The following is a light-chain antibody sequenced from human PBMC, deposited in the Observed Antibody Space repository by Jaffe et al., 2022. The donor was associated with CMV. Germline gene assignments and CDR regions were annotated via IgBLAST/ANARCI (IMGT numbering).Light chain of an antibody. CDR3: SSYSTSTTLGV. Sequence: QSALTQPASVSGSPGQSITISCTGTTSDYGGYKYVSWYQQHPGKPPKVIIYDVSNRPAGVSNRFSGSKSGNTASLTISGLQAEDEADYYCSSYSTSTTLGVFGGGTRLTVL. CDR2: DVS. J-gene: IGLJ3*02. CDR1: TSDYGGYKY. V-gene: IGLV2-14*03.